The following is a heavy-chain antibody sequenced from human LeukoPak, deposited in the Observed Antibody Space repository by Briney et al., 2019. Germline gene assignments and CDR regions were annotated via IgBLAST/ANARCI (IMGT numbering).Heavy chain of an antibody. CDR2: INPNSGGT. CDR1: GYTFTGYH. V-gene: IGHV1-2*02. CDR3: ARQDRVSPSFPNNWFDP. D-gene: IGHD2-2*01. J-gene: IGHJ5*02. Sequence: ASVKVSCKSSGYTFTGYHIHWVRQAPGQGLEWMGWINPNSGGTSYAQKFQGRVTMTRDTSINTVYMELSRLRSDDTAVYYCARQDRVSPSFPNNWFDPWGQGTLVTVSS.